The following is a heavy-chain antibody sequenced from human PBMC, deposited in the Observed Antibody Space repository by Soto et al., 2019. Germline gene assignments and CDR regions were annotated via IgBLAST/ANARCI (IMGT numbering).Heavy chain of an antibody. CDR2: IFPLTDIP. Sequence: QVQLVQSGTEVKKPGSSVKVSCKASGGTFRNYPINWVRQAPGQGLEWMGSIFPLTDIPDYAQNFQARLTISVDKSTSTAFMVLSSLTSDDTAMYFCARGPLVVLNYFESWGQGTLVTVSS. V-gene: IGHV1-69*02. CDR1: GGTFRNYP. J-gene: IGHJ4*02. CDR3: ARGPLVVLNYFES.